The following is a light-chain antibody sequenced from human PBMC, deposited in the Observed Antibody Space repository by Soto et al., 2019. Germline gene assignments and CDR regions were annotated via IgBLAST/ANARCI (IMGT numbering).Light chain of an antibody. CDR3: QQYGDLLLT. V-gene: IGKV3-20*01. CDR1: QIVTGDY. CDR2: DAS. J-gene: IGKJ1*01. Sequence: EFVLTQSPGTLSLSPGEGATLSCRASQIVTGDYLAWYQQKPGQAPRXXMYDASTRETGIPDRFSGSGSGTEFTLIISRLEPEDFAVYYCQQYGDLLLTFGQGTKVDIK.